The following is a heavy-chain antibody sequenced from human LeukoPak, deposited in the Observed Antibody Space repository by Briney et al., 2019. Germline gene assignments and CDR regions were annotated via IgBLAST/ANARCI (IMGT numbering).Heavy chain of an antibody. CDR3: AIAVVGFDY. Sequence: SETLSLACTVSGGSISSSSSYWGWIRQPPGKGLEWIGRIYYSGSTYYNPSLKSRVTISVDTSKNQLSLKLSSVTAADTAVYYCAIAVVGFDYWGQGTLVTVSS. D-gene: IGHD2-15*01. CDR2: IYYSGST. CDR1: GGSISSSSSY. J-gene: IGHJ4*02. V-gene: IGHV4-39*07.